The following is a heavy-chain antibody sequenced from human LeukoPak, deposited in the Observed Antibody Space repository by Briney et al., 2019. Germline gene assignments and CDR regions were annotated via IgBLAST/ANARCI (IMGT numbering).Heavy chain of an antibody. V-gene: IGHV4-59*11. Sequence: SETLSLTCTVSGGPIDRHYWSWIRQPPGKGLEWIGYVFYPGSTNYNPSLKSRVTMSLDTSRDQFSLRLTSVTAAATAIYYCASRAAGSTWYGVFDYWSQGTMVTVSS. CDR3: ASRAAGSTWYGVFDY. D-gene: IGHD6-13*01. CDR2: VFYPGST. CDR1: GGPIDRHY. J-gene: IGHJ4*02.